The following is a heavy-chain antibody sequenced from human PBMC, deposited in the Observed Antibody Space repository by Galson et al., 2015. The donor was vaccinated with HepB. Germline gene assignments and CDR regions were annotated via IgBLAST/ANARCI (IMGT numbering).Heavy chain of an antibody. D-gene: IGHD6-6*01. V-gene: IGHV3-23*05. CDR1: GFVFRSFG. CDR3: AKGAYMSSYSLYGMDA. Sequence: SLRLSCAASGFVFRSFGMNWVRQAPGKGLEWVSGITNSGSRTYYAESGKGRFTISRDNSKNTVSLQMSSLRAEDTAMYYCAKGAYMSSYSLYGMDAWGQGTTVIVSS. J-gene: IGHJ6*02. CDR2: ITNSGSRT.